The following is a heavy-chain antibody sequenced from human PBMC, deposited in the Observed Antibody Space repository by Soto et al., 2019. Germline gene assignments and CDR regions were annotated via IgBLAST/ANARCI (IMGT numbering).Heavy chain of an antibody. CDR2: ISGSCGST. Sequence: PGGSLRLSCASSGFIFSSYAMSWVRHAPGKGLDWVSAISGSCGSTDYVDSVKGRFTISRDNSKNTLYLQMNSLRAEDTAVYYCAKLQAYSYGPGAYFDYWGQGTLVTVSS. V-gene: IGHV3-23*01. D-gene: IGHD5-18*01. J-gene: IGHJ4*02. CDR3: AKLQAYSYGPGAYFDY. CDR1: GFIFSSYA.